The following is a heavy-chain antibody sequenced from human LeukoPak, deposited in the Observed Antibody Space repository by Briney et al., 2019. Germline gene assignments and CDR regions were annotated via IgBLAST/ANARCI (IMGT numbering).Heavy chain of an antibody. CDR3: ARGRALGYCSSTSCQTDYYYYMDV. D-gene: IGHD2-2*01. CDR2: IKQDGSEK. V-gene: IGHV3-7*01. Sequence: PGGSLRLSCAASGFTFSSYWMSWVRQAPGKGLEWVANIKQDGSEKYYVDSVKGRFTISRDNAKNSLYLQMNSLRAEDTAVYYCARGRALGYCSSTSCQTDYYYYMDVWGKGTTVTVSS. J-gene: IGHJ6*03. CDR1: GFTFSSYW.